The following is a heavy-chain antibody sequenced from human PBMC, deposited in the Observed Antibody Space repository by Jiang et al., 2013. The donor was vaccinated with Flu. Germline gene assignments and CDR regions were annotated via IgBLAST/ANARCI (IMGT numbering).Heavy chain of an antibody. CDR2: IVPIFGKA. Sequence: EVKKPGSSVKVSCKASGGSFSTSAITWVRQAPGQGLEWMGGIVPIFGKANYAPKFEGRVTFTADESTSTAYMDLTTLRSEDTAIYYCARDVVREIPNSDYWGQGTLVIVSS. D-gene: IGHD3-10*01. CDR3: ARDVVREIPNSDY. J-gene: IGHJ4*02. V-gene: IGHV1-69*01. CDR1: GGSFSTSA.